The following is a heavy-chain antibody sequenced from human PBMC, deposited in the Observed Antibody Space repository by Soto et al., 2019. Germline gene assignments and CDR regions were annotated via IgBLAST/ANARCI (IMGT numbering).Heavy chain of an antibody. V-gene: IGHV4-59*08. J-gene: IGHJ3*02. Sequence: SETLSLTCTVSGGSISSYYWSWIRQPPGKGLEWIGYIYYSGSTNYNPSLKSRVTISVDTSKNQFSLKLSSVTAADTAVYYCARLRLGYYDSSGPNPPSVAFDIWGQGTMVTVSS. CDR3: ARLRLGYYDSSGPNPPSVAFDI. CDR1: GGSISSYY. CDR2: IYYSGST. D-gene: IGHD3-22*01.